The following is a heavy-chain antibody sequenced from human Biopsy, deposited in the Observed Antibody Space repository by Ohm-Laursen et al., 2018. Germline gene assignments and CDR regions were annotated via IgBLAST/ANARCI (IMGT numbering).Heavy chain of an antibody. CDR1: GGSVSSGGFY. D-gene: IGHD4-23*01. CDR3: ARRPYGGTRYWYFDL. Sequence: SDTLSLTCTVSGGSVSSGGFYWSWIRQHPGKGLEWIGYIYYSGTTYYNPSLKSLVTISVDTSKNQFSLKLNSMTAADTAVYYCARRPYGGTRYWYFDLWGRGTLVTVSS. CDR2: IYYSGTT. J-gene: IGHJ2*01. V-gene: IGHV4-31*01.